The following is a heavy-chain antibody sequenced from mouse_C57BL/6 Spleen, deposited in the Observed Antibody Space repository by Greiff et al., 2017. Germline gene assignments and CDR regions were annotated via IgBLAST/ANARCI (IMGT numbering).Heavy chain of an antibody. J-gene: IGHJ2*01. CDR2: INPSSGYT. Sequence: VKLMESGAELARPGASVKMSCKASGYTFTSYTMHWVKQRPGQGLEWIGYINPSSGYTKYNQKFKDKATLTADKSSSTAYMQLSSLTSEDSAVYYCSRSGDDFDYWGQGTTLTVSS. D-gene: IGHD3-3*01. CDR3: SRSGDDFDY. CDR1: GYTFTSYT. V-gene: IGHV1-4*01.